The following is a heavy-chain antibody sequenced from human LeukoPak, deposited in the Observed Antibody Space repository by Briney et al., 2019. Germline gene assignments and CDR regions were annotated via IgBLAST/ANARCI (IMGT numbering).Heavy chain of an antibody. CDR1: GGSISSGGYS. Sequence: PSETLSLTCAVSGGSISSGGYSWSWMRQPPGKGLEWIGYIYHSGSTYYNPSLKSRVTISVDTSKNQFSLKLSSVTAADTAVYYCARGTHGFWSGPIDYWGQGTLVTVSS. D-gene: IGHD3-3*01. CDR2: IYHSGST. V-gene: IGHV4-30-2*01. CDR3: ARGTHGFWSGPIDY. J-gene: IGHJ4*02.